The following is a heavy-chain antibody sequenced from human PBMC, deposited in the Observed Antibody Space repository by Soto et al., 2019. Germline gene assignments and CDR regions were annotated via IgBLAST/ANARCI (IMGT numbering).Heavy chain of an antibody. V-gene: IGHV1-18*01. J-gene: IGHJ5*02. CDR3: ATAFWSGYYSWFDP. Sequence: ASVKVSCKASGYTFTSYGISWVRQAPGKGLEWMGCFDADDGKTNYAQKLQGRVTMTEDTSTDTAYMELSSLRSEDTAVYYCATAFWSGYYSWFDPWGQGTLVTVSS. CDR1: GYTFTSYG. D-gene: IGHD3-3*01. CDR2: FDADDGKT.